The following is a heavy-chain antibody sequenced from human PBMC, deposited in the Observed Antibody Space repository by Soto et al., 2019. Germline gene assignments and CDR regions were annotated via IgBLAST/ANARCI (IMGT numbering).Heavy chain of an antibody. Sequence: QVQLVESGGGVVQPGGSLRLSCSASGFSLNNYAMHWVRQAPGKGLEWVALMSDGMRNKNYADSVKGRFAISGDISKNTLFLQMSSLRAEDTAIYYCAKDGRLRGYYFDFWGQGTLVIVSS. V-gene: IGHV3-30*18. CDR3: AKDGRLRGYYFDF. J-gene: IGHJ4*02. CDR2: MSDGMRNK. D-gene: IGHD2-8*01. CDR1: GFSLNNYA.